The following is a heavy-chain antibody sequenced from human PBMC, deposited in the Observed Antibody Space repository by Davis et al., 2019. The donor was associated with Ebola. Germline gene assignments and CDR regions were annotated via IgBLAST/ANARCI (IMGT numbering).Heavy chain of an antibody. J-gene: IGHJ5*02. V-gene: IGHV4-39*01. Sequence: PSETLSLTCTVSGGSISSGGYYWSWIRQHPGKGLEWIGSIFYSGSTYYNPSLESRVTISVDTSKNHFSLELYSVTAADTAVYYCARHDWGSSCWFDPWGQGTLVTVSS. CDR1: GGSISSGGYY. CDR3: ARHDWGSSCWFDP. CDR2: IFYSGST. D-gene: IGHD6-6*01.